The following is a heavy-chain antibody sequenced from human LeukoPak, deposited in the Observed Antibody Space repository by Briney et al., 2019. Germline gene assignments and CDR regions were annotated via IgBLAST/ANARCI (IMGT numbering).Heavy chain of an antibody. Sequence: GASVKVSCKASGYTFTSYYMHWVRQAPGQGLEWMGIINPSGGSTSYAQKFQGRVTMTRDMSTSTVYMELSSLRSEDTAVYCCARGRVDIFGVVIHDPTAFDYWGQGTLVTVSS. CDR2: INPSGGST. CDR3: ARGRVDIFGVVIHDPTAFDY. D-gene: IGHD3-3*02. J-gene: IGHJ4*02. V-gene: IGHV1-46*01. CDR1: GYTFTSYY.